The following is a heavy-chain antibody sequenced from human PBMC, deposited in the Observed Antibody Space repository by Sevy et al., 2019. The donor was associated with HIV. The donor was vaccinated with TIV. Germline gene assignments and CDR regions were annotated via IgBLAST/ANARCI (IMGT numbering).Heavy chain of an antibody. J-gene: IGHJ3*02. V-gene: IGHV1-69*06. CDR2: IIPIFGTA. CDR3: ARDPAYCGGDCYSEYHDAFDI. D-gene: IGHD2-21*02. Sequence: ASVKVSCKASGGTFSSYAISWVRQAPGQGLEWMGGIIPIFGTANYAQKFQGRVTITADKSRSTAYMELSSLRSEETAVYYCARDPAYCGGDCYSEYHDAFDIWGQGTMVTVSS. CDR1: GGTFSSYA.